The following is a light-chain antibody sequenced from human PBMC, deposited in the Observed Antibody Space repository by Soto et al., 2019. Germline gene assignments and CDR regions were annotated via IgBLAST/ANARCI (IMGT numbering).Light chain of an antibody. Sequence: QSVLTQPRSVSGSPGQSVTISCTGTSSDVGGHNYVSWYQQHPGKAPQLMIYDVTERPSGVPDRFSGSRSGSTASLTISGLQAEDEADYYCAAWDDSLNGYVFGTGTKVTVL. CDR2: DVT. J-gene: IGLJ1*01. CDR1: SSDVGGHNY. CDR3: AAWDDSLNGYV. V-gene: IGLV2-11*01.